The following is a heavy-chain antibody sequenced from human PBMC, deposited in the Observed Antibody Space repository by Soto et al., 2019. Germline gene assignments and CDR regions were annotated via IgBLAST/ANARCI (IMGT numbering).Heavy chain of an antibody. CDR2: ISTSSNNM. V-gene: IGHV3-21*01. CDR3: ARDLASATGTFDY. J-gene: IGHJ4*02. CDR1: GFTFSGYS. D-gene: IGHD1-1*01. Sequence: EVQLVESGGVLVKPGGSLRLSCAGSGFTFSGYSMNWVRQAPGKGLEWVSSISTSSNNMYYADSVKGRFTMSRDNAKNSLYLQMNSLRVEDTAVYYCARDLASATGTFDYWGQGPLVTVSS.